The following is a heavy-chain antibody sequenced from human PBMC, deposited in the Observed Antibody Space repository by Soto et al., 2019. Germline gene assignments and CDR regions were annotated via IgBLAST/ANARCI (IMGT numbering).Heavy chain of an antibody. CDR2: ISSNGVGT. Sequence: EVQLAESGGGLAQPGASLRLSCAASGFTLSGYAMDWVRQAPGKGLEYVSGISSNGVGTYYANSVQGRFTISRDNSKNTVYLQMRSLRPEDMAVYYCARRARPDFYYMDVWGKGTTVTVSS. CDR1: GFTLSGYA. D-gene: IGHD6-6*01. J-gene: IGHJ6*03. CDR3: ARRARPDFYYMDV. V-gene: IGHV3-64*01.